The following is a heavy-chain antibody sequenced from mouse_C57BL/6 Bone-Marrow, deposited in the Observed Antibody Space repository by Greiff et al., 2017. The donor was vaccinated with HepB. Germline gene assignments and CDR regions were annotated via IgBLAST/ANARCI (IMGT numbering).Heavy chain of an antibody. CDR1: GYTFTSYW. CDR2: IDPSDSYT. V-gene: IGHV1-69*01. Sequence: QVQLKQPGAELVMPGASVKLSCKASGYTFTSYWMHWVKQRPGQGLEWIGEIDPSDSYTNYNQKFKGKSTLTVDKSSSTAYMQLSSLTSEDSAVYYCASSLNSLDYWGQGTTLTVSS. CDR3: ASSLNSLDY. J-gene: IGHJ2*01. D-gene: IGHD4-1*02.